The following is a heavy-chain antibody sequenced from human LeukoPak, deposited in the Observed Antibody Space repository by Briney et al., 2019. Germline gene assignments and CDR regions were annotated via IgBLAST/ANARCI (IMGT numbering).Heavy chain of an antibody. Sequence: GESLKISCKGSGYSFTNYLIGRVRQMPVKGLEWMGIIYPGDSDTRYSPSFQGQVTISADKSISTAYLQWSSLKASDTAMYYCARLDSISWSWFDPWGQGTLVTVSS. J-gene: IGHJ5*02. CDR2: IYPGDSDT. D-gene: IGHD6-13*01. CDR1: GYSFTNYL. CDR3: ARLDSISWSWFDP. V-gene: IGHV5-51*01.